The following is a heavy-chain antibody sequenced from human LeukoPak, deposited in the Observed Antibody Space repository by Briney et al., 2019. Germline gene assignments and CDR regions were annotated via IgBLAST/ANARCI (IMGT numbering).Heavy chain of an antibody. Sequence: KSGGSLRLSCAASGFTFSNARMSWVRQAPGKGLEWVGRIKSKTDGGTTDYAAPVKGRFTISRDDSKNTLYLQMNSLKTEDTAVYYCSTRRTELLWSGELWYDCWGQGILVTVSS. CDR3: STRRTELLWSGELWYDC. J-gene: IGHJ5*01. CDR1: GFTFSNAR. CDR2: IKSKTDGGTT. V-gene: IGHV3-15*01. D-gene: IGHD3-10*01.